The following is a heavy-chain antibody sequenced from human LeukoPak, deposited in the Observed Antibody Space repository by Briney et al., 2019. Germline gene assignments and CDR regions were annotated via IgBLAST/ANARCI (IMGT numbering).Heavy chain of an antibody. CDR2: TNPNNGGT. CDR1: GYTFTTHA. Sequence: ASVKVSCKASGYTFTTHAMNWVRQAPGQGLEWMGWTNPNNGGTNYAQKFQGRVTMTRDTSISTAYMELSRLRSDDTAVYYCARDRMVRGVIRISIWGQGTMVTVSS. CDR3: ARDRMVRGVIRISI. V-gene: IGHV1-2*02. J-gene: IGHJ3*02. D-gene: IGHD3-10*01.